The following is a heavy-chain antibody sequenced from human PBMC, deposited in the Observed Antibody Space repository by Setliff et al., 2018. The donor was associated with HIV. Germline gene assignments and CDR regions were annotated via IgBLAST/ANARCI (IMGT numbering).Heavy chain of an antibody. Sequence: ASVKVSCKASGYTFTDYFIHWVRQAPGQGLEWMGWISAYTDNTNYAQKLQGRVTMTTDTSTSTAYMELRSLRSDDTAVYYCARRTQGGYSGYDPYYYYYYMDVWGKGTTVTVSS. V-gene: IGHV1-18*04. CDR2: ISAYTDNT. CDR3: ARRTQGGYSGYDPYYYYYYMDV. D-gene: IGHD5-12*01. CDR1: GYTFTDYF. J-gene: IGHJ6*03.